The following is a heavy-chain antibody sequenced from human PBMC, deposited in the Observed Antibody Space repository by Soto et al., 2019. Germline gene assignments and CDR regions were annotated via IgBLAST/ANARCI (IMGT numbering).Heavy chain of an antibody. CDR3: ARDSGYYDSSGYSFDY. V-gene: IGHV1-2*02. CDR2: INPNSGGT. D-gene: IGHD3-22*01. J-gene: IGHJ4*02. CDR1: GYTFTGYY. Sequence: GXSVKVSFKDSGYTFTGYYMHWVRQAPGQGLEWMGWINPNSGGTNYAQKFQGRVTMTRDTSISTAYMELSRLRSDDTAVYYCARDSGYYDSSGYSFDYWGQGTLVTVSS.